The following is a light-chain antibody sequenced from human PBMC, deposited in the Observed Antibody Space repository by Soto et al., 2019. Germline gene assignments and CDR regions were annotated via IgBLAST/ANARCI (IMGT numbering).Light chain of an antibody. CDR1: QSFRSNY. V-gene: IGKV3-20*01. CDR2: GVS. CDR3: QQYDRIPGFT. J-gene: IGKJ4*01. Sequence: EIVLTQSPGTLSLSPGERATLSCRASQSFRSNYLAWYQQRPGQAPRLLIYGVSSRASGIPDRFSGSVSGTDFTLAISRLEPEDSAVYYCQQYDRIPGFTFGGGTKVDI.